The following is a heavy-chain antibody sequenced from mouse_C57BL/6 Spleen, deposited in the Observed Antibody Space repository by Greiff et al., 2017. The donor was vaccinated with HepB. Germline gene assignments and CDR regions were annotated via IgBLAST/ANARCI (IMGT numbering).Heavy chain of an antibody. J-gene: IGHJ4*01. Sequence: QVQLKESGAELVRPGASVTLSCKASGYTFTDYEMHWVKQTPVHGLEWIGAIDPETGGTAYNQKFKGKAILTADKSSSTAYMELRSLTSEDSAVYYCTRWNDDYDGYYAMDYWGQGTSVTVSS. CDR1: GYTFTDYE. V-gene: IGHV1-15*01. CDR2: IDPETGGT. CDR3: TRWNDDYDGYYAMDY. D-gene: IGHD2-4*01.